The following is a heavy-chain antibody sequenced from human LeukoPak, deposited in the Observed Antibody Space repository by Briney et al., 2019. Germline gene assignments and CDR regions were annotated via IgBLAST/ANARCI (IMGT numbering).Heavy chain of an antibody. D-gene: IGHD3-22*01. CDR1: GFTFSSYS. Sequence: GGSLRLSCAASGFTFSSYSMNWVRQAPGKGLEWVANIKQDGSEKYYVDSVKGRFTISRDNAKNSLYLQMNSLRAEDTAVYYCARVDRYDSSGYCSDYWGQGTLVTVSS. V-gene: IGHV3-7*01. J-gene: IGHJ4*02. CDR2: IKQDGSEK. CDR3: ARVDRYDSSGYCSDY.